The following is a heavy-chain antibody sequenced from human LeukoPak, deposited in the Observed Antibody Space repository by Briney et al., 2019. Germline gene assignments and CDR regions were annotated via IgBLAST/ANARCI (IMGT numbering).Heavy chain of an antibody. CDR2: INWNGGTT. CDR1: GSTFDGYG. J-gene: IGHJ4*02. CDR3: AKEGYRSAYSSSWYGDYFDY. Sequence: GGSLRLSCAASGSTFDGYGMSWVRQAPGKGLEWVASINWNGGTTDYADSVKGRFTISRDNSKNTLYLQMNSLRAEDTAVYYCAKEGYRSAYSSSWYGDYFDYWGQGTLVTVSS. V-gene: IGHV3-20*04. D-gene: IGHD6-13*01.